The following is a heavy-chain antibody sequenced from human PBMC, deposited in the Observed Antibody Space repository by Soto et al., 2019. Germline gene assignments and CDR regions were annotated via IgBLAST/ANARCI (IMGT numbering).Heavy chain of an antibody. J-gene: IGHJ6*02. CDR1: GGSISSGDYY. Sequence: SETLSLTCPVSGGSISSGDYYWSWIRQPPGEGLEWIGYICYSGSTYYNPSLKSRVTISVDTSKNQFSLKLSSVTAADTAVYYCARARGVGYCSGCSCAHFYYYGMDVWVQGTTVTVSS. V-gene: IGHV4-30-4*01. CDR2: ICYSGST. CDR3: ARARGVGYCSGCSCAHFYYYGMDV. D-gene: IGHD2-15*01.